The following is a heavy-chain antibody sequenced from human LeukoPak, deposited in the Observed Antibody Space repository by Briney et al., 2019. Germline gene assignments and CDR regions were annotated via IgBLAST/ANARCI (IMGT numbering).Heavy chain of an antibody. CDR2: ISIDGREK. V-gene: IGHV3-7*01. D-gene: IGHD6-25*01. J-gene: IGHJ4*02. CDR1: GFTFSNYW. CDR3: ARATRLPDY. Sequence: GGSLRLSCAASGFTFSNYWMSWVRQAPGKGLDWVAIISIDGREKAYVDSVKGRFSISRDNARNSLYLQMNSLSAEDTAVYYCARATRLPDYWGQGALVTVSS.